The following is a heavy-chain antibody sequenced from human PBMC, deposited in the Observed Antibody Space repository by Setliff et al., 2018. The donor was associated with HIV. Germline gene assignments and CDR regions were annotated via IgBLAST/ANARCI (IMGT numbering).Heavy chain of an antibody. V-gene: IGHV4-4*02. Sequence: SETLSLTCAVSGGSISSNNWWSWVRQPPGKGLEWIGEIYHSGSTNYNPSLKSRVGISVDKSKNQFSLKLSSVTAADTAVYYCARGWGWNDDESSGRPQYAFDIWGQGTMVTVSS. J-gene: IGHJ3*02. CDR1: GGSISSNNW. CDR3: ARGWGWNDDESSGRPQYAFDI. CDR2: IYHSGST. D-gene: IGHD3-22*01.